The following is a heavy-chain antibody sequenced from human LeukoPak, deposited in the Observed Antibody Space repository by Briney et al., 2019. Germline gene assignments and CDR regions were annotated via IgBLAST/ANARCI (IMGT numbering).Heavy chain of an antibody. V-gene: IGHV1-24*01. CDR3: ATDRIVGATELFDY. CDR1: GYTLTELS. CDR2: FDPEDGET. D-gene: IGHD1-26*01. J-gene: IGHJ4*02. Sequence: ASVKVSFKVSGYTLTELSMHWVRQAPGKGLEWMGGFDPEDGETIYTQKFQGRVTMTEDTSTDTAYMELSSLRSEDTAVYYCATDRIVGATELFDYWGQGTLVTVSS.